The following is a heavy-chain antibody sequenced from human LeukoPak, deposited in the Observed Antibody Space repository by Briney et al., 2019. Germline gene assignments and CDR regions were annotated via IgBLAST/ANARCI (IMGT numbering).Heavy chain of an antibody. V-gene: IGHV4-59*02. CDR3: ASASSSYSIFDY. CDR1: GGSVSSHY. D-gene: IGHD3-22*01. CDR2: IYYSGST. J-gene: IGHJ4*02. Sequence: PSETLSLTCTVSGGSVSSHYWSWIRQPPGKGLEWIGYIYYSGSTNYNPSLKSRVTISVDTSKNQFSLKLSSVTAADTAVYYCASASSSYSIFDYWGQGTLVTVSS.